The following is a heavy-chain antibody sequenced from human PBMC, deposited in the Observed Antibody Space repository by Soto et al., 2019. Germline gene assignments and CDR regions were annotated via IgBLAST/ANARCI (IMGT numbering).Heavy chain of an antibody. Sequence: QVQLVQSGAEVKKTGSSVKVSCKASGGTFSSYAISWVRQAPGQGLEWMGGIIPISETTKYAQKFQGRVSIAADESNSTAYMELSSMISEDTDVYYCARSLASNTTLEFYYYYYYVMDVWGQGTTFTVSS. D-gene: IGHD6-19*01. CDR1: GGTFSSYA. CDR2: IIPISETT. V-gene: IGHV1-69*01. CDR3: ARSLASNTTLEFYYYYYYVMDV. J-gene: IGHJ6*02.